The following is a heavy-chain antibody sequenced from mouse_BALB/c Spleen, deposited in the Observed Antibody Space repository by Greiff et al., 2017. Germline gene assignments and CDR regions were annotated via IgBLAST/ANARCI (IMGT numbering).Heavy chain of an antibody. CDR3: ASCYYGYGEGFAY. CDR2: IDPANGNT. D-gene: IGHD2-2*01. J-gene: IGHJ3*01. Sequence: VQLQQSGAELVKPGASVKLSCTASGFNIKDTYMHWVKQRPEQGLEWIGRIDPANGNTKYDPKFQGKATITADTSSNTAYLQLSSLTSEDTAVYYCASCYYGYGEGFAYWGQGTLVTVSA. V-gene: IGHV14-3*02. CDR1: GFNIKDTY.